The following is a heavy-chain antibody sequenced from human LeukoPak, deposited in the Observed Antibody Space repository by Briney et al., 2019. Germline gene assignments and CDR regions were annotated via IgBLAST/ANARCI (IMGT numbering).Heavy chain of an antibody. CDR3: ARDAPIAVAGTALWYYYGMDV. D-gene: IGHD6-19*01. CDR2: ISSSSSYI. V-gene: IGHV3-21*01. CDR1: GFTFSSYS. J-gene: IGHJ6*04. Sequence: GGSLRLSCAASGFTFSSYSMNWVRQAPGKGLEWVSSISSSSSYIYYADSVRGRFTISRDNAKNSLYLQMNSLRAEDTAVYYCARDAPIAVAGTALWYYYGMDVWGKGTTVTVSS.